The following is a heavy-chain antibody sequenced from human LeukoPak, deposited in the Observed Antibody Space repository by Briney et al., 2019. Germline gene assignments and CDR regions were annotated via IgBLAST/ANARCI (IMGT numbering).Heavy chain of an antibody. D-gene: IGHD6-13*01. CDR2: ISGSGGST. CDR3: AKQSSRRLDYFDY. CDR1: GFTFSSYA. Sequence: GGSLRLSCAAPGFTFSSYAMSWVRQAPGKGLEWVSAISGSGGSTYYADSVKGRFTISRDNSKNTLYLQMNSLRAEDTAVYYCAKQSSRRLDYFDYWGQGTLVTVSS. J-gene: IGHJ4*02. V-gene: IGHV3-23*01.